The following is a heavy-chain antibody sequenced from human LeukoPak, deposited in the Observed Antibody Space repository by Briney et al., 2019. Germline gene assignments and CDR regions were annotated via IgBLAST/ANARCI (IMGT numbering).Heavy chain of an antibody. CDR3: ARDVDDYYDSSGYDY. D-gene: IGHD3-22*01. V-gene: IGHV3-21*01. CDR1: GFTFSSYS. CDR2: ISSSSSCI. J-gene: IGHJ4*02. Sequence: GGSLRLSCAASGFTFSSYSMNWVRQAPGKGLEWVSSISSSSSCIYYADSVKGRFTISRGNAKNSLYLQMNSLRAEDTAVYYCARDVDDYYDSSGYDYWGQGTLVTVSS.